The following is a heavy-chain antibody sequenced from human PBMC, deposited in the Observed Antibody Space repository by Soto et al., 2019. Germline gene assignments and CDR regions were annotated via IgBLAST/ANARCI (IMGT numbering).Heavy chain of an antibody. V-gene: IGHV3-30-3*01. J-gene: IGHJ4*01. CDR2: ISYDGREK. D-gene: IGHD6-19*01. CDR1: GFTFSSYA. Sequence: GGSLRLSCAASGFTFSSYALHWVRQAPGKGLEWVAVISYDGREKYYADSVKGRFTISRDSSKNTLYLQMNSLRAEDTAVYYCARDPLAVTGSFVDFWGHGTLVTVSS. CDR3: ARDPLAVTGSFVDF.